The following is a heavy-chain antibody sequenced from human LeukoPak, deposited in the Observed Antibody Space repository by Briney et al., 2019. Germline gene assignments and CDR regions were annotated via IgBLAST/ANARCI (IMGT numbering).Heavy chain of an antibody. J-gene: IGHJ2*01. CDR1: GFTFDDYA. D-gene: IGHD5-18*01. CDR3: ARGIQLWPWYFDL. V-gene: IGHV3-9*01. CDR2: ISWNSGSI. Sequence: TGGSLRLSCAASGFTFDDYAMHWVRQAPGKGLEWVSGISWNSGSIGYADSVKGRFTISRDNAKNSLYLQMNSLRAEDTAVYYCARGIQLWPWYFDLWGRGTLVTVSS.